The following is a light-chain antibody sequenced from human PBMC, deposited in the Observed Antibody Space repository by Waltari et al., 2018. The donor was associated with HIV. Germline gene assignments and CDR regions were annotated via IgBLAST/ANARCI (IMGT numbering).Light chain of an antibody. CDR2: DTN. J-gene: IGLJ2*01. Sequence: QSVLTQPPSVSAAPGQKVTISCSGSSSNIGNNYVSWFHQFPGTAPKRLIHDTNKRRSGIQDRVSGSKSGTSATLGITGRQTGDEADYYCGSWDNTLSAGVFGGGTKLTVL. CDR3: GSWDNTLSAGV. V-gene: IGLV1-51*01. CDR1: SSNIGNNY.